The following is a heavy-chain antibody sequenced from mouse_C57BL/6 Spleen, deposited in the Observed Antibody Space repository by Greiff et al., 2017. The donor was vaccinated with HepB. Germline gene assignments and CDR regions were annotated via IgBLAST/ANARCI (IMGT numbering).Heavy chain of an antibody. CDR1: GYTFTDYN. Sequence: EVQLVESGPELVKPGASVKMSCKASGYTFTDYNMHWVKQSHGKSLEWIGYINPNNGGTSYNQKFKGKATLTVNKSSSTAYMELRSLTSEDSAVYYCARLYDGYYAMDYWGQGTSVTVSS. CDR2: INPNNGGT. V-gene: IGHV1-22*01. J-gene: IGHJ4*01. CDR3: ARLYDGYYAMDY. D-gene: IGHD2-3*01.